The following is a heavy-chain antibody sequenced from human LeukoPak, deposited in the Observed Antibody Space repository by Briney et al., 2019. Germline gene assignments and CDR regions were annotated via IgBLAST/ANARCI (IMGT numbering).Heavy chain of an antibody. V-gene: IGHV3-30-3*01. CDR1: GFTFSSYA. Sequence: GGSLRLSCAASGFTFSSYAMHWVRQAPGKGLEWVAVISYDGSNKYYADSVKGRFTISRDNSKNTLYLQMNSLRAEDTAVYYCARAGGSGSYYANFDYWGQGTLVTVSS. CDR2: ISYDGSNK. CDR3: ARAGGSGSYYANFDY. D-gene: IGHD1-26*01. J-gene: IGHJ4*02.